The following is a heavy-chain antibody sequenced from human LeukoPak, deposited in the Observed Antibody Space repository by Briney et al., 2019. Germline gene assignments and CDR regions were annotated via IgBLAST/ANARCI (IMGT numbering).Heavy chain of an antibody. CDR1: GDSVSSNSAA. CDR2: TYYRSKWYN. J-gene: IGHJ5*02. CDR3: ARGEAYYYDSSGPSNWFDP. Sequence: SQTLSLTCVISGDSVSSNSAAWNWIRQSASRGLEWLGRTYYRSKWYNDYAVSVKSRITINPDTSKNQFSLQLNSVTPEDTAVYYCARGEAYYYDSSGPSNWFDPWGQGTLVTVSS. V-gene: IGHV6-1*01. D-gene: IGHD3-22*01.